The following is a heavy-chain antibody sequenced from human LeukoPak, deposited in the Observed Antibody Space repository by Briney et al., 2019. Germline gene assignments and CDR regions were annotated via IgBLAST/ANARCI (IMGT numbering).Heavy chain of an antibody. Sequence: GASVKVSCKASGYTFTSYYMHWVRQAPGQGPEWMGIINPSGGSTSYAQKFQGRVTMTRDTSTSTVYMELSSLRSEDTAVYYCAIDQGCSSGWCAYYYYGMDVWGQGTTVTVSS. CDR3: AIDQGCSSGWCAYYYYGMDV. D-gene: IGHD6-19*01. J-gene: IGHJ6*02. V-gene: IGHV1-46*03. CDR2: INPSGGST. CDR1: GYTFTSYY.